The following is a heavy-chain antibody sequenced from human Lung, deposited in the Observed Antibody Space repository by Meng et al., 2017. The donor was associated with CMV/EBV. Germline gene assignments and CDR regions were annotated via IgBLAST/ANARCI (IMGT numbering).Heavy chain of an antibody. CDR2: ISWNGNDI. V-gene: IGHV3-20*03. Sequence: FDGCAMKRVRQAPGKGLEWVSGISWNGNDIGHVDSVKGRFTITRDNAKNSLYLQMTSLRVEDTALYYCARDGGFADTGTVTGLFDSWGLGILVTVSS. J-gene: IGHJ4*02. D-gene: IGHD5-18*01. CDR3: ARDGGFADTGTVTGLFDS. CDR1: FDGCA.